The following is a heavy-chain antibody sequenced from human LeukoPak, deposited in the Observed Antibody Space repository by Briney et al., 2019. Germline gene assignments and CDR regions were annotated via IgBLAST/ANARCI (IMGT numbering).Heavy chain of an antibody. D-gene: IGHD3-22*01. CDR3: AREGGDTYYYDSSGYPPRAFDI. CDR1: GYTFTSYY. CDR2: INPSGGST. J-gene: IGHJ3*02. V-gene: IGHV1-46*01. Sequence: ASVKVSCKASGYTFTSYYTHWVRQAPGQGLEWMGTINPSGGSTSYAQKFQGRVTMTRDMSTSTVYMELSSLRSEDTAVYYCAREGGDTYYYDSSGYPPRAFDIWGQGTMVTVSS.